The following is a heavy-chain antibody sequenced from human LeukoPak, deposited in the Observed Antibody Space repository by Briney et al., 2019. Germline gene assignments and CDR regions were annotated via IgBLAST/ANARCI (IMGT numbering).Heavy chain of an antibody. J-gene: IGHJ6*02. Sequence: ASVKVSCKASGYTFTGYYMHWVRQAPGQGLEWMGWINPNSAGTKYAQKFQGRVTMTRDTSISTAYMELSRLRSDDTAVYYCARGYYYGSGSYYPYYYYYGMDVWGQGTTVTVSS. CDR3: ARGYYYGSGSYYPYYYYYGMDV. CDR2: INPNSAGT. D-gene: IGHD3-10*01. CDR1: GYTFTGYY. V-gene: IGHV1-2*02.